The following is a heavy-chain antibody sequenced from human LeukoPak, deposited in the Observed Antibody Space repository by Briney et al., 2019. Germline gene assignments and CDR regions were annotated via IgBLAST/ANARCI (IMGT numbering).Heavy chain of an antibody. V-gene: IGHV3-53*01. J-gene: IGHJ4*02. CDR2: IYSGGST. CDR3: TRGYSYGNFDY. D-gene: IGHD5-18*01. Sequence: GGSLRLSCAASGFTVSSNYMSWVRQAPGKGLEWVSVIYSGGSTYYADSVKGRFTISRDNSKNTLYLQMNSLRAEDTAVYYCTRGYSYGNFDYWGQGTLVTVSS. CDR1: GFTVSSNY.